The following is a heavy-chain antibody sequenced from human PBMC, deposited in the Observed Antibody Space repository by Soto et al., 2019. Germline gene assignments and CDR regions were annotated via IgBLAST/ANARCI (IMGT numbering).Heavy chain of an antibody. Sequence: SVKVSCKASGGTFSSYAISWVRQAPGQGLEWMGGIIPIFGTANYAQKFQGRVTITADESTSTAYMELSSLRSEDTAVYYCARGCSGGSCYPPGYNWFDPWGQGTLVTVSS. D-gene: IGHD2-15*01. CDR1: GGTFSSYA. CDR2: IIPIFGTA. V-gene: IGHV1-69*13. CDR3: ARGCSGGSCYPPGYNWFDP. J-gene: IGHJ5*02.